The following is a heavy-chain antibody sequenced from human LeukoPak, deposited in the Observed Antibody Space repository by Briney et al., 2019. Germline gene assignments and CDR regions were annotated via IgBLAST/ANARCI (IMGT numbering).Heavy chain of an antibody. CDR2: ISYDGSNK. J-gene: IGHJ4*02. D-gene: IGHD2-21*02. V-gene: IGHV3-30*18. CDR1: GFTFSTYG. CDR3: AKALTSYYFDY. Sequence: PGGSLRLSCTASGFTFSTYGLHWVRQAPGKGLEWVALISYDGSNKYYADSLKGRFTISRDNAKNTLYLQMNSLIPEDTAVYFCAKALTSYYFDYWGQGTLVTVSS.